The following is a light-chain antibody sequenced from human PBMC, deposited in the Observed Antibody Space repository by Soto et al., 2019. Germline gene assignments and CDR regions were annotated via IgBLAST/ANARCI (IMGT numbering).Light chain of an antibody. Sequence: EVVMTQSPATLSVSPGERATLSCRASPSVSSNLAWYQHKPGQAPRLLIHGTSTRATGVPARSGGSGSVTGSTFIISSLLSEDFADYYYQQYNYWPPSFGRGTKVDIK. CDR3: QQYNYWPPS. V-gene: IGKV3-15*01. CDR1: PSVSSN. CDR2: GTS. J-gene: IGKJ3*01.